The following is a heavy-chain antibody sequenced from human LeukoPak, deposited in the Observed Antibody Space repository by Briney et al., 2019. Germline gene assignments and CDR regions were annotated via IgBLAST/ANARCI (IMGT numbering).Heavy chain of an antibody. D-gene: IGHD3-22*01. V-gene: IGHV1-24*01. Sequence: ASVKVSCNVSGYTLTELSMHWVRQAPGKGLEWMGGFDPEDGETIYAQKFQGRVTMTEDTSTDTAYMELSSLRSEDTAVYYCATGHRVVTNFDYWGQGTLVTVSS. CDR2: FDPEDGET. CDR3: ATGHRVVTNFDY. CDR1: GYTLTELS. J-gene: IGHJ4*02.